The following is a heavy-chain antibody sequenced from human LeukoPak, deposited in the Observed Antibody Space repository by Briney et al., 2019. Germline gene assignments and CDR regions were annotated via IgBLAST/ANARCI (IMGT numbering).Heavy chain of an antibody. D-gene: IGHD6-13*01. J-gene: IGHJ4*02. CDR1: GFTVISYE. Sequence: GGSLRLSCAASGFTVISYEMNWVRQAPGKGLEWVSYISRSGNSIFYADSVKGRFTISRDNAKNSLYLQMNSLRAEDTAVYYCARALPSSYYYFDYWGQGTLVTVSS. CDR2: ISRSGNSI. CDR3: ARALPSSYYYFDY. V-gene: IGHV3-48*03.